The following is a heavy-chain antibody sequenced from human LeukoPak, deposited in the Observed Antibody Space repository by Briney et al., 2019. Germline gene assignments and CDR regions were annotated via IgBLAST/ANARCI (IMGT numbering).Heavy chain of an antibody. CDR1: GGSISSYY. D-gene: IGHD1-26*01. CDR2: IYTSGST. J-gene: IGHJ5*02. Sequence: SETLSLTCTVSGGSISSYYWSWIRQPAGKGLEWIGRIYTSGSTNYNPSLKSRVTMSVDTSKNQFSLKLSSVTAADTAVYYCAREGLVGATENWFDPWGQETLVTVSS. CDR3: AREGLVGATENWFDP. V-gene: IGHV4-4*07.